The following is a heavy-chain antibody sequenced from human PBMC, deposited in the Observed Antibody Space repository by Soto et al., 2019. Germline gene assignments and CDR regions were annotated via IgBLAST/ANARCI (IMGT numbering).Heavy chain of an antibody. CDR3: ARRIPGYRHYMDV. CDR1: GESFSGFF. V-gene: IGHV4-34*01. CDR2: MNRGGSS. D-gene: IGHD3-16*02. Sequence: QVQLHQWGAGLLKPSETLSLTCSVYGESFSGFFWTWVRLPPGQGLEWIGEMNRGGSSNYNPSLKSRVTISVDASKNQFSLTLTSVTDADTGVYCWARRIPGYRHYMDVWGKGTTVTVSS. J-gene: IGHJ6*03.